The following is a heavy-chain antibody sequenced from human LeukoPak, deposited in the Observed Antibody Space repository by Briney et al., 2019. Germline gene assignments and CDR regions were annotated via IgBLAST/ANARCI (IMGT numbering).Heavy chain of an antibody. D-gene: IGHD3-22*01. V-gene: IGHV1-69*04. CDR2: IIPIFGIA. CDR3: AREYYYDSSGYYRD. J-gene: IGHJ4*02. CDR1: GGTFSSYA. Sequence: SVKVSGKASGGTFSSYAISWVRKAPGQGLEWMGRIIPIFGIANYAQKFQGRVTITADKSTSTAYMELSSLRSEDTAVYYCAREYYYDSSGYYRDWGQGTLVTVSS.